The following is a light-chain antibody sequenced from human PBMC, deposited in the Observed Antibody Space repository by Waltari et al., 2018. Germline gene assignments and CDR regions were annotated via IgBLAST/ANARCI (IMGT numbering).Light chain of an antibody. V-gene: IGKV3-20*01. CDR1: ESVSKF. Sequence: EIVLTQSPGTLSLSPGEGATLSCRASESVSKFLAWYQQKPGQAPRLLIYHASNRASGIPDRFSGSGFGTDFSLTISRLEPEDFAVYYWQKYESLPATFGQGTKVEIK. CDR3: QKYESLPAT. CDR2: HAS. J-gene: IGKJ1*01.